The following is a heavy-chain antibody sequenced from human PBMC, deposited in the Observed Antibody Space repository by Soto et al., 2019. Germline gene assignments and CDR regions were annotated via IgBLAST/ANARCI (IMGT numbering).Heavy chain of an antibody. CDR1: GGSFSGYY. CDR3: ARGIGYCSRINCYSSRRLRCDS. CDR2: VNQSVTT. V-gene: IGHV4-34*01. D-gene: IGHD2-2*01. Sequence: QVQLQQWGAGLLKPSETLSLTCAVYGGSFSGYYWTWIRQSPEKGLEWIGEVNQSVTTYYNPSLKTRVPTSVHTPKNQFSLKMSSVTAADTAVYYCARGIGYCSRINCYSSRRLRCDSWGQGTLVTVSS. J-gene: IGHJ4*02.